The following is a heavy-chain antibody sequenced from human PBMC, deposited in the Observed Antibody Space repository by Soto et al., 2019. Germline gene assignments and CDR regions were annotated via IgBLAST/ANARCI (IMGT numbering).Heavy chain of an antibody. Sequence: ASVKVYCKTSGYTFTSYDINWVRQATGQGLEWMGWMNPNSGNTGYVQKFQGRVTMTRNTSISTAYMELSSLRSEDTAVYYCARVGDANWNDLSGWFDPWGQGTLVTVSS. V-gene: IGHV1-8*01. CDR3: ARVGDANWNDLSGWFDP. D-gene: IGHD1-1*01. J-gene: IGHJ5*02. CDR1: GYTFTSYD. CDR2: MNPNSGNT.